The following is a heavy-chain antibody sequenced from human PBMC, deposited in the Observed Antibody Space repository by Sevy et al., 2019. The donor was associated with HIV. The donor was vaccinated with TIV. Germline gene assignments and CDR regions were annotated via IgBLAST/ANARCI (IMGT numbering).Heavy chain of an antibody. CDR1: GFSFRNAW. CDR3: AAGVGCSDFDY. V-gene: IGHV3-15*01. CDR2: IKSKTDGGTR. J-gene: IGHJ4*02. Sequence: GGSLRLSCAASGFSFRNAWLSWVRQAPGKGLEWVGRIKSKTDGGTRDFAAPARGRFIISRDDSKNMLYLQMSSLKIEDTAHYYCAAGVGCSDFDYWGRGILVTVSS. D-gene: IGHD1-26*01.